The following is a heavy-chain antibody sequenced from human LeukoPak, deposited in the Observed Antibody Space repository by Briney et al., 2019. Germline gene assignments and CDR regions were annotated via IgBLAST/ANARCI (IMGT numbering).Heavy chain of an antibody. V-gene: IGHV4-39*01. CDR1: GGSISSGSYF. J-gene: IGHJ4*02. CDR2: INYRGST. CDR3: ATPGLARAY. Sequence: SETLSLTCTVSGGSISSGSYFWIWIRQPPGMGLEWIGSINYRGSTYYNPSLKSRVTISGDTSKNQFSLILSSVTAADTAVYYCATPGLARAYWGQGTLVTVSS.